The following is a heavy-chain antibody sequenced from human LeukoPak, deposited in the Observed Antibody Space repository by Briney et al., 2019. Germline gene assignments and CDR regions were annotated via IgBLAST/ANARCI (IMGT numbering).Heavy chain of an antibody. V-gene: IGHV3-23*01. D-gene: IGHD2-2*01. CDR3: AKTQHVCSSTSCYASFDY. Sequence: GGSLRLSCAASGFTFSSHAISWVRQAPGKGLEWVSGISGSGGSTYYADSVKGRFTISRDNSKNTLSLQMNSLRAEDTAVYYCAKTQHVCSSTSCYASFDYWGQGTLVTVSS. CDR2: ISGSGGST. J-gene: IGHJ4*02. CDR1: GFTFSSHA.